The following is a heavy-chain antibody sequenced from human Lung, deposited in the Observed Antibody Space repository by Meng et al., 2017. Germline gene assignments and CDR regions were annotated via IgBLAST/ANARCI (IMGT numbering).Heavy chain of an antibody. Sequence: LAASGGGLVTRGGFLRLSCEAFGFTFHSAWLGWVRQAPGKGLEWVGRIRSKIDAEPPAYAAPVKGRFTISRDDSRNTLYLQMNSLKTEDTAVYYCTTDPRWGIWGQGTMVTVSS. CDR1: GFTFHSAW. V-gene: IGHV3-15*01. J-gene: IGHJ3*02. CDR2: IRSKIDAEPP. D-gene: IGHD3-16*01. CDR3: TTDPRWGI.